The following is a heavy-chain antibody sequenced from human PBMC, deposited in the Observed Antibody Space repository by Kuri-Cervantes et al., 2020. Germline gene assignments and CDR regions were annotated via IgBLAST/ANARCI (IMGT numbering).Heavy chain of an antibody. D-gene: IGHD1-14*01. V-gene: IGHV3-23*01. J-gene: IGHJ4*02. Sequence: GESLKISCAASGFSISSCSLSWVRRAPGKGLEWVSAINGIGNTFYADFVKGRFTVSRDSSKNTLYLEMNSLRAEDTAVYYCARSPHLLDYWGQGTLVTVSS. CDR3: ARSPHLLDY. CDR1: GFSISSCS. CDR2: INGIGNT.